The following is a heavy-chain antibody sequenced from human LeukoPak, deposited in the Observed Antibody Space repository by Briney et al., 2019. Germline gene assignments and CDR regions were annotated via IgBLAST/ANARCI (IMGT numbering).Heavy chain of an antibody. CDR2: INHSGST. CDR1: GGSFSGYY. Sequence: SETLSLTCAVYGGSFSGYYWSWIRQPPGKGLEWIGEINHSGSTNYNPSLKSRVTISVDTSKNQFSLKLSSVTAADTAVYYCARKPRNCSGGSCSPFPLPRYFDYWGQGTLVTVSS. D-gene: IGHD2-15*01. CDR3: ARKPRNCSGGSCSPFPLPRYFDY. V-gene: IGHV4-34*01. J-gene: IGHJ4*02.